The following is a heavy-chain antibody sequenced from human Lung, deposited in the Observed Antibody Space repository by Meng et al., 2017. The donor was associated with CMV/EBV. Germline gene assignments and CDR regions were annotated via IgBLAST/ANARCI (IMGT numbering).Heavy chain of an antibody. CDR3: ASSSDIVVVPAAPFDD. Sequence: ASVKVSCKASGYTFTSYGISWVRQAPGQGLEWMGWISAYNGNTNYAQKLQGRVTMTTDTSTSTAYMELRSLRSDDTAVYYCASSSDIVVVPAAPFDDWGQGXRVTAAS. J-gene: IGHJ4*02. V-gene: IGHV1-18*01. CDR1: GYTFTSYG. CDR2: ISAYNGNT. D-gene: IGHD2-2*01.